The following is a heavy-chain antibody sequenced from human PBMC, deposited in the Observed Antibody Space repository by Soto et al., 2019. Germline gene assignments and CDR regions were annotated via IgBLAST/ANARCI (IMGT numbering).Heavy chain of an antibody. J-gene: IGHJ6*02. CDR3: SRWGLPASIGPNSYYYYNGMDV. CDR2: IYSGDIT. D-gene: IGHD6-6*01. V-gene: IGHV3-53*01. CDR1: RFSVRSYF. Sequence: EGSLRLSCAASRFSVRSYFMSWVRQAPGKGLEWVSVIYSGDITYYADSVKGRFSISRDNSKNTLYLQMNSLRAEDTSVYYCSRWGLPASIGPNSYYYYNGMDVWGQGTTVTVSS.